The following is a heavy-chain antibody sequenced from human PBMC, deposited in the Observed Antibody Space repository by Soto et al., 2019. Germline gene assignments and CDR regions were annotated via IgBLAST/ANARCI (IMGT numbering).Heavy chain of an antibody. V-gene: IGHV4-59*01. CDR1: GGSLSSYY. CDR2: IYYSGSI. CDR3: ASAMRYYYALDD. J-gene: IGHJ6*02. Sequence: SETLSLTCDVSGGSLSSYYWPWIRQPLGKGLEYIGYIYYSGSINYNTSLKSRVTISVDTSKNQFSLKLNSVTTVVTALYSCASAMRYYYALDDRCQGTAVTVFS.